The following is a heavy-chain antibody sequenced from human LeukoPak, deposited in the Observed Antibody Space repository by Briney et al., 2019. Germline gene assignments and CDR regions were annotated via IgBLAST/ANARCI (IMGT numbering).Heavy chain of an antibody. D-gene: IGHD2-15*01. CDR3: ARENRWTHFDY. Sequence: GGSLRLSCVVSGFTFSSYWMSWVRQAPGKGLEWVANIKHDGSEKYYVDSVKGRFTISRDNAKNSLYLQMNGLRAEDTAVYYCARENRWTHFDYWGQGTLVTVSS. CDR1: GFTFSSYW. V-gene: IGHV3-7*04. J-gene: IGHJ4*02. CDR2: IKHDGSEK.